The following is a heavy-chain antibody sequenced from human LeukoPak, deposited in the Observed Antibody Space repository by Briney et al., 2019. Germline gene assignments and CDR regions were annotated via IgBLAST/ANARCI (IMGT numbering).Heavy chain of an antibody. CDR2: INHSGST. Sequence: SETLSLTCAVYGGSFSGYYWSWIRQPPGKGLEWIGEINHSGSTNYNPSLKSRVTISVDTSKNQFSLKLSSVTAADTAVYYCARGPWGATGSRWFDPWGQGTLVTVSS. CDR3: ARGPWGATGSRWFDP. D-gene: IGHD1-26*01. V-gene: IGHV4-34*01. J-gene: IGHJ5*02. CDR1: GGSFSGYY.